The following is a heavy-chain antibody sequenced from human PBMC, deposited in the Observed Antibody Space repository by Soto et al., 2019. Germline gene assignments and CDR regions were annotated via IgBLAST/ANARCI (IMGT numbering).Heavy chain of an antibody. V-gene: IGHV4-31*03. J-gene: IGHJ5*02. D-gene: IGHD6-6*01. Sequence: QVQLQESGPGLVKPSQTLSLTCTVSGGSISSGGYYWSWIRQHPGEGLEWIGYIYYSGSTYYNPSLRRRVTISVDTSKNQFSLKLSSVTAADTAVYYCARVASSSRGIHWFDPWGQGTLVTVSS. CDR3: ARVASSSRGIHWFDP. CDR2: IYYSGST. CDR1: GGSISSGGYY.